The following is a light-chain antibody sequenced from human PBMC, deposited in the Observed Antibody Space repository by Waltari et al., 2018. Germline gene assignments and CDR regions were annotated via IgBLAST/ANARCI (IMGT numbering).Light chain of an antibody. CDR3: QQYSSSPYT. CDR2: GAS. J-gene: IGKJ2*01. CDR1: QSVSSSY. V-gene: IGKV3-20*01. Sequence: EIVLTQSPGTLSLSPGERATLSCRASQSVSSSYLAWYQQKPGQAPRLLIYGASSRATGIPGRFSGSGSGTDFTLTISRLEPEDFAVYYCQQYSSSPYTFGQGTKLEIK.